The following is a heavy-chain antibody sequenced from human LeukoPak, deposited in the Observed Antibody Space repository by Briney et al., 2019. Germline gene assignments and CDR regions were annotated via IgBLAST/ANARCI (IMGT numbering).Heavy chain of an antibody. D-gene: IGHD3-16*01. J-gene: IGHJ4*02. CDR3: ATQQGGTPAY. Sequence: GGSLRLSWAASGLTFSSHWMHWVRHAPGKGLVWVSRITNDGSSTTYADSVKGRFTISRDNAKNMLYLQVNSLRAEDTAVYYCATQQGGTPAYWGQGTLVTVSS. CDR2: ITNDGSST. V-gene: IGHV3-74*01. CDR1: GLTFSSHW.